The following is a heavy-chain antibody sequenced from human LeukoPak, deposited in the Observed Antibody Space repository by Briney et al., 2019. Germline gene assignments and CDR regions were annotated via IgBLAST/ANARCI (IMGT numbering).Heavy chain of an antibody. CDR2: ISAYNGNT. V-gene: IGHV1-18*01. J-gene: IGHJ6*02. Sequence: GASVKVSCKASGGTFSSYAISWVRQAPGQGLEWMGWISAYNGNTNYAQKLQGRVTMTTDTSTSTAYMELRSLRSDDTAVYYCAGDATKNYGMDVWGQGTTVTVSS. D-gene: IGHD1-1*01. CDR3: AGDATKNYGMDV. CDR1: GGTFSSYA.